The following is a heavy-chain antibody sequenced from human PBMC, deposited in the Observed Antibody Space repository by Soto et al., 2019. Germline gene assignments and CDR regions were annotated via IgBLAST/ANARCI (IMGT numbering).Heavy chain of an antibody. CDR3: ASRLGLSSTLFDY. V-gene: IGHV4-61*01. J-gene: IGHJ4*02. CDR2: IYYSGST. D-gene: IGHD3-16*01. Sequence: QVQLQESGPGLVKPSETLSLTCTVSGGSVSSGSYYWSWIRQPPGKGLEWIGYIYYSGSTNYNPSVKSRVAISVDTSKNQFSQKLSSVTAADTAVYYCASRLGLSSTLFDYWGQGTLVTVSS. CDR1: GGSVSSGSYY.